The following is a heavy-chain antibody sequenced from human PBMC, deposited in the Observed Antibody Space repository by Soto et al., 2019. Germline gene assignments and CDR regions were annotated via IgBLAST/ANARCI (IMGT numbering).Heavy chain of an antibody. CDR3: AREHNWNVDY. V-gene: IGHV3-30-3*01. CDR1: GLTFSSYA. D-gene: IGHD1-1*01. CDR2: ISYDGSNK. Sequence: GGSLRLSCAASGLTFSSYAMRWVRQAPGKGLEWVAVISYDGSNKYYADSVKGRFTISRDNSKNTLYLQMNSLRAEDTAVYYCAREHNWNVDYWGQGTLVTVSS. J-gene: IGHJ4*02.